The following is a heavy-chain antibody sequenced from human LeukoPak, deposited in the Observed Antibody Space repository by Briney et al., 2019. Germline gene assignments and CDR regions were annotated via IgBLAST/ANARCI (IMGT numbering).Heavy chain of an antibody. CDR1: GYSFTSYW. CDR2: IYPGDSDT. J-gene: IGHJ6*03. CDR3: ARHRIAGGDLYGSGSFSSYYYMDV. V-gene: IGHV5-51*01. Sequence: KPGESLKISCKGSGYSFTSYWIGWVRQMPGKGLEWMGIIYPGDSDTRYSPSFQGQVTISADKSISTAYLQWSSLKASDTAMYYCARHRIAGGDLYGSGSFSSYYYMDVWGKGTTVTISS. D-gene: IGHD3-10*01.